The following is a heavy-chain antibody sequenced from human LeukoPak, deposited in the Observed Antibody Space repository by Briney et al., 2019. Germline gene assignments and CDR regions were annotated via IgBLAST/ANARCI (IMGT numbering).Heavy chain of an antibody. V-gene: IGHV3-23*01. CDR1: GFTFSSYA. J-gene: IGHJ4*02. Sequence: PGGSLRLSCAASGFTFSSYAMSWVRQGRGKGLEGVSAISGSGGSTYYADSVKGRFTISRDNSKNTLYLQMNSLRAEDTAVYYCAKVGSVVQGVTPLDYWGQGTLVTVSS. D-gene: IGHD3-10*01. CDR3: AKVGSVVQGVTPLDY. CDR2: ISGSGGST.